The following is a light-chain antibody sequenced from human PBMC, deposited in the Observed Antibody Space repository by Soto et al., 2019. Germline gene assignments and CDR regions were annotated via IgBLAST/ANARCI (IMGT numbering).Light chain of an antibody. CDR2: RSS. V-gene: IGKV1-39*01. CDR3: QQNYRPHLT. CDR1: QSIGMF. Sequence: DIQMTQSPSSLSASVGDTVTITCRASQSIGMFSSWYQQKPGKAPKLLMYRSSTLQNGVPSRFSDSGSGTFFTLSISSLQLEDFATYYCQQNYRPHLTFGGGTRVEIK. J-gene: IGKJ4*01.